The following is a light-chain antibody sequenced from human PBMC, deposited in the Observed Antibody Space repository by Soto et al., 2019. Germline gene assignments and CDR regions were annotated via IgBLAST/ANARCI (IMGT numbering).Light chain of an antibody. Sequence: QSALTQPASVSGSPGQSVTISCTGTSSDVGNYNLVSWYQQHPGEAPKFLIFDVSKRPSGASDRFTGSKSGNTASLTISGLQAEDEADYYCCSFAGNSAYVFGSGTKVTVL. CDR1: SSDVGNYNL. CDR2: DVS. V-gene: IGLV2-23*02. J-gene: IGLJ1*01. CDR3: CSFAGNSAYV.